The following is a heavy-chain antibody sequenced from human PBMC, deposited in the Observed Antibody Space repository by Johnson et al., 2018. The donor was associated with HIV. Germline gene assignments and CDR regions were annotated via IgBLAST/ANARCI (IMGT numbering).Heavy chain of an antibody. Sequence: VQLVESGGGVVRPGGSLRLSCAASGFTFEDYGMSWVRQPPRKGLEWVSGINWSGGSTAYAASMKGRFTISRDNAKNSLYLQMNSLRAEDTAVYYCARGGVTGEDHAFDIWGQGTMVTVSS. CDR1: GFTFEDYG. D-gene: IGHD7-27*01. CDR2: INWSGGST. J-gene: IGHJ3*02. CDR3: ARGGVTGEDHAFDI. V-gene: IGHV3-20*04.